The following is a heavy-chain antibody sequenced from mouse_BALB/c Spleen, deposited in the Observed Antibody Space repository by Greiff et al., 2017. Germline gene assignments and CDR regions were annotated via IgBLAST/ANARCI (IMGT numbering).Heavy chain of an antibody. CDR1: GFTFSSYT. CDR3: ARGSTMIDYYAMDY. V-gene: IGHV5-12-2*01. J-gene: IGHJ4*01. D-gene: IGHD2-4*01. CDR2: ISNGGGST. Sequence: EVKLVESGGGLVQPGGSLKLSCAASGFTFSSYTMSWVRQTPEKRLEWVAYISNGGGSTYYPDTVKGRFTISRDNAKNTLYLQMSSLRSEDTAMYYCARGSTMIDYYAMDYWGQGTSVTVSS.